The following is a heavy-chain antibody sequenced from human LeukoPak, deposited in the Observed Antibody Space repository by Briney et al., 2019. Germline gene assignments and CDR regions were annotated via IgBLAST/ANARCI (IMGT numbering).Heavy chain of an antibody. J-gene: IGHJ6*02. Sequence: GASVTVSCKASGGTFSSYAISWVRQAPGQGLEWMGGIIPIFGTANYAQKFQGRVTITADESTSTAYMELSSLRSEDTAVYYCASWMKLWFGELSYYYGMDVWGQGTTVTVSS. V-gene: IGHV1-69*13. CDR1: GGTFSSYA. CDR3: ASWMKLWFGELSYYYGMDV. CDR2: IIPIFGTA. D-gene: IGHD3-10*01.